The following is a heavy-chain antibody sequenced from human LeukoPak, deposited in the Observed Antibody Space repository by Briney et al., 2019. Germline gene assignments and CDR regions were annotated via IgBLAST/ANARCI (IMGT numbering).Heavy chain of an antibody. D-gene: IGHD5-12*01. CDR3: ARAFDGYDLGYFDY. CDR2: ISSSNSYI. J-gene: IGHJ4*02. V-gene: IGHV3-21*04. Sequence: GGSLRLSCAASGFTFNSYNMNWVRQAPGKGLEWVSSISSSNSYIYYADSLKGRFTISRDDAKDSLYLQMDSLRAEDTAVYYCARAFDGYDLGYFDYWGQGTLVPVSS. CDR1: GFTFNSYN.